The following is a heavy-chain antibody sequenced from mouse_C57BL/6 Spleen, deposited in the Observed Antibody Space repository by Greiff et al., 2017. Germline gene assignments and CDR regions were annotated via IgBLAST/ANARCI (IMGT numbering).Heavy chain of an antibody. CDR3: AAYSPSYAMDY. V-gene: IGHV5-17*01. J-gene: IGHJ4*01. CDR1: GFTFSDYG. D-gene: IGHD2-12*01. CDR2: ISSGSSTI. Sequence: EVHLVESGGGLVKPGGSLKLSCAASGFTFSDYGMHWVRQAPEKGLEWVAYISSGSSTIYYADTVKGRFTISRDNAKNTLFLQMTSLRSEDTAMYYCAAYSPSYAMDYWGQGTSVTVSS.